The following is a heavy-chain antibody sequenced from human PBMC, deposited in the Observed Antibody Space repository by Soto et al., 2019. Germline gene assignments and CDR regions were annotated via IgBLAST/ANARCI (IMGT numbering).Heavy chain of an antibody. J-gene: IGHJ4*02. CDR1: GGSFSGYY. CDR2: INHSGST. V-gene: IGHV4-34*01. CDR3: ARGGTWPTKFDY. Sequence: QVQLQQWGAGLLKPSETLSLTCAVDGGSFSGYYWSWIRQPPGKGLEWIAEINHSGSTNYNPSLNSRVTMSLGTSKNQFSLKVSSVTAADTAVYYCARGGTWPTKFDYWGQGTLVTVSS.